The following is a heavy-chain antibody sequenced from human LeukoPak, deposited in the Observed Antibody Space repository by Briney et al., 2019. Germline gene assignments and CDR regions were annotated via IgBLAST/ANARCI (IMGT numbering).Heavy chain of an antibody. CDR1: GGSFSGYY. V-gene: IGHV4-34*01. D-gene: IGHD1-26*01. J-gene: IGHJ4*02. Sequence: PSETLSLTCAVYGGSFSGYYWSWIRQPPGKGLEWIGEINHSGSTNYNPSPKRRVTISVDTSKNQFSLKLSSVTAADTAVYYCARRSLGGATSRFGYWGQGTLVTVSS. CDR2: INHSGST. CDR3: ARRSLGGATSRFGY.